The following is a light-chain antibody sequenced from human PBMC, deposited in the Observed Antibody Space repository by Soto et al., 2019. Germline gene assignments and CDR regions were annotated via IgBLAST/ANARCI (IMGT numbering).Light chain of an antibody. V-gene: IGLV2-8*01. J-gene: IGLJ3*02. CDR3: SSYAGSNIGV. Sequence: QSALTQPPSASGSPGQSVTISCTGTSSDVGGYNYVSWYQQYPGKAPKLMIYEVSKRPSGVPDRFSGSKSGKTASLTVSGLQADDEADYYCSSYAGSNIGVFGGGTKVTVL. CDR2: EVS. CDR1: SSDVGGYNY.